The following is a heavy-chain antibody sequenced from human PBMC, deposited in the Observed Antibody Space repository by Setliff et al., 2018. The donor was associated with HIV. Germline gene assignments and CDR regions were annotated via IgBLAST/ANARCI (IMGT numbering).Heavy chain of an antibody. Sequence: GESLKISCHLSGNSFADFWIGWVRQMPGKGLEWVSYISSSSSYTNYADSVKGRFTISRDNAKNMLYLQMNSLSADDTAVYYCVRGSGYYYFDNWGQGALVTVSS. V-gene: IGHV3-11*06. CDR3: VRGSGYYYFDN. CDR2: ISSSSSYT. D-gene: IGHD3-22*01. J-gene: IGHJ4*02. CDR1: GNSFADFW.